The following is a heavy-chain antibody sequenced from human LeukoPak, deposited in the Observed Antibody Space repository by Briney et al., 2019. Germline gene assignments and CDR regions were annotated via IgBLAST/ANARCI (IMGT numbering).Heavy chain of an antibody. V-gene: IGHV3-23*01. D-gene: IGHD3-22*01. CDR1: GFTFSSYA. Sequence: GGSLRLSCAASGFTFSSYAMSWVRQAPGKGLEWVSAISDSGGSTYYADSVKGRFTISRDNSKNTVFLQMNSLRAEGTAVYYCARDQGPKVVIISRFDYWGQGTLVTVSS. CDR2: ISDSGGST. CDR3: ARDQGPKVVIISRFDY. J-gene: IGHJ4*02.